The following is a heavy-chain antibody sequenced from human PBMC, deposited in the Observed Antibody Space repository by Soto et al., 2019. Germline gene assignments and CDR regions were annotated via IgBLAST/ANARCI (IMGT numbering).Heavy chain of an antibody. D-gene: IGHD3-16*01. Sequence: TLSLTCTVSGGSISSGDYYWSWIRQPPGKGLEWIGYIYYSGSTYYNPSLKSRVTISVDTSKNQFSLKLSSVTAADTAVYYCARASGGYYYYYYGMDVWGQGTTVTVSS. CDR1: GGSISSGDYY. CDR2: IYYSGST. J-gene: IGHJ6*02. V-gene: IGHV4-30-4*01. CDR3: ARASGGYYYYYYGMDV.